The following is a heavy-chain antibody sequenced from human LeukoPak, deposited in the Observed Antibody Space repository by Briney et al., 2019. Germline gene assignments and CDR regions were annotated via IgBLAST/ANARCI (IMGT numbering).Heavy chain of an antibody. V-gene: IGHV3-23*01. Sequence: GGSLRLSCAASGFTFSSYAMSWVRQAPGKGLEWVSAISGSGGSTYYADSVKGRFTISRDNAKNSLYLQMNSLRAEDTAVYYCARTYYDFWSGYYYFDYWGQGTLVTVSS. CDR1: GFTFSSYA. CDR3: ARTYYDFWSGYYYFDY. CDR2: ISGSGGST. D-gene: IGHD3-3*01. J-gene: IGHJ4*02.